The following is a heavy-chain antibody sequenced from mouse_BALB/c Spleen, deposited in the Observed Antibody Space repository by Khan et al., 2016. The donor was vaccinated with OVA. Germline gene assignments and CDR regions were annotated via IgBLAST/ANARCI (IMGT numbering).Heavy chain of an antibody. CDR1: GYSITSDFA. V-gene: IGHV3-2*02. Sequence: EVQLQESGPGLVKPSQSLSLTCTVTGYSITSDFAWNWVRQFPGNKLEWMGYISFSGSTSYDPSLKSRLSITRDTSKNQFFLQLNSVTTEDTATYYCIRSVYDAYAYAMDYWGQGISVTVSS. CDR2: ISFSGST. D-gene: IGHD2-2*01. J-gene: IGHJ4*01. CDR3: IRSVYDAYAYAMDY.